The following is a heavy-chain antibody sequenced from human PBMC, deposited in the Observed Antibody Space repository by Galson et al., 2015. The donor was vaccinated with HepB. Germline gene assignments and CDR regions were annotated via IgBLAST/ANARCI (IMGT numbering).Heavy chain of an antibody. CDR1: GYTLTRYY. CDR3: ARLDTAGDH. D-gene: IGHD5-18*01. Sequence: SVKVSCKASGYTLTRYYIHWVRQAPGQGLEWMALINTSGGSTSYARKFQGRVTVTRDTSTNTAYMEMSSLRSADTAMYYCARLDTAGDHWGQGTLVTVSS. V-gene: IGHV1-46*01. J-gene: IGHJ4*02. CDR2: INTSGGST.